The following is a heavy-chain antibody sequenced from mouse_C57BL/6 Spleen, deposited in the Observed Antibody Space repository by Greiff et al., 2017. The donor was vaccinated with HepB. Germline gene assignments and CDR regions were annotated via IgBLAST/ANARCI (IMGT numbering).Heavy chain of an antibody. CDR2: IDPSDSYT. J-gene: IGHJ2*01. CDR1: GYTFTSYW. V-gene: IGHV1-50*01. CDR3: ARLWGDY. Sequence: VQLQQSGAELVKPGASVKLSCKASGYTFTSYWMQWVKQRPGQGLEWIGEIDPSDSYTNYNQKFKGKATLTVDTSSSTAYMQLSSLTSEDSAVYYCARLWGDYWGQGTTLTVSS.